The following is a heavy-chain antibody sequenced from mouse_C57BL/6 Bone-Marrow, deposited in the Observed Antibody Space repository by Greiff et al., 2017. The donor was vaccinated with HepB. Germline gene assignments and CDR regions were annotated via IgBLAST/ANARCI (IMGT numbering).Heavy chain of an antibody. CDR2: ISDGGSYT. V-gene: IGHV5-4*01. CDR1: GFTFSSYA. Sequence: EVQLVESGGGLVKPGGSLKLSCAASGFTFSSYAMSWVRQTPEKRLEWVATISDGGSYTYYPDNVKGRFTISRDNAKNNLYLQMSHLKSEDTAMYYCARDQHYWGQGTTLTVSS. CDR3: ARDQHY. J-gene: IGHJ2*01.